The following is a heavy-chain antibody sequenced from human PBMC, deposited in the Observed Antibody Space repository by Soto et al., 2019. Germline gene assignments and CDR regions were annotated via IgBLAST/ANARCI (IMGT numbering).Heavy chain of an antibody. J-gene: IGHJ4*02. D-gene: IGHD3-22*01. Sequence: QVQLVQSGAEVKKPGASVKVSCKASGYTFTSYYMHWVRQAPGQGLEWMGIINPSGGSTSYAQKFQGRVTMTRDTSTSTVDMELSRLRSEDTAVYYCARDGRPYYDSSGYYVDYWGQGTLVTVSS. CDR3: ARDGRPYYDSSGYYVDY. CDR2: INPSGGST. CDR1: GYTFTSYY. V-gene: IGHV1-46*01.